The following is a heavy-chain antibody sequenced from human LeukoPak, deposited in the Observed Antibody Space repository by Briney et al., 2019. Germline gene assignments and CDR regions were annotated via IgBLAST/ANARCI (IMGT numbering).Heavy chain of an antibody. CDR3: ARDSRAVAADFDY. D-gene: IGHD6-19*01. Sequence: GGSLRLSCAASGFTFSSYGMHWVRQAPGKGLEGVAFIRYDGSNKYYADSVKGRFTISRDNAKNSLYLQMNSLRAEDTAEYFCARDSRAVAADFDYWGKGTLVTVSS. V-gene: IGHV3-30*02. J-gene: IGHJ4*02. CDR2: IRYDGSNK. CDR1: GFTFSSYG.